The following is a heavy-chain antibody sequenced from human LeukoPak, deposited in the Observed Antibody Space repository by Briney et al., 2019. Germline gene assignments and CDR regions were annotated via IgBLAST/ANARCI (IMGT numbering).Heavy chain of an antibody. CDR3: ARRSILGASRAQDY. CDR2: IYYSGST. V-gene: IGHV4-59*01. CDR1: GGSISSYY. J-gene: IGHJ4*02. Sequence: SETLSLTCTVSGGSISSYYWSWIRQPPGKGLEWIGYIYYSGSTNYNPSLKSRVTISVDTSKNQFSLKLSSVTAADTAVYYCARRSILGASRAQDYWGQGTLVTVSS. D-gene: IGHD2-2*02.